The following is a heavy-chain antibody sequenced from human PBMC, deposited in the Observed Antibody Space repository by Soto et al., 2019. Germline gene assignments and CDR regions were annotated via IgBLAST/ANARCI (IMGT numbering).Heavy chain of an antibody. CDR1: GGSISSGGYF. J-gene: IGHJ4*02. D-gene: IGHD1-1*01. CDR3: ARGVLY. V-gene: IGHV4-31*03. Sequence: TLSLPCTVSGGSISSGGYFWSCIRQPPGKGLEWIGNIFYSGTTYYNPSLKSRVTISVDTSKNQFYLELSSVTAADTAVYFCARGVLYWGQGTLVTVSS. CDR2: IFYSGTT.